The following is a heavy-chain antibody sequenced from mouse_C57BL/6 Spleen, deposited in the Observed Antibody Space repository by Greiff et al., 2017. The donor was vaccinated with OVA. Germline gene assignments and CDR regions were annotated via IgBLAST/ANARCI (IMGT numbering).Heavy chain of an antibody. Sequence: VQLQESGAELVRPGTSVKLSCKASGYTFTSYWMHWVKQRPGQGLEWIGVIDPSDSYTNYNQKFKGKATLTVDTSSSTAYMQLSSLTSEDSAVYYCARGAQVFDYWGQGTTLTVSS. CDR1: GYTFTSYW. J-gene: IGHJ2*01. V-gene: IGHV1-59*01. CDR3: ARGAQVFDY. D-gene: IGHD3-2*02. CDR2: IDPSDSYT.